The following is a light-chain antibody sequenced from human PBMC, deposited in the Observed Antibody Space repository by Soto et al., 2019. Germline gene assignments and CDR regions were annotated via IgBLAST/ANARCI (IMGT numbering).Light chain of an antibody. J-gene: IGKJ4*01. CDR1: QYVSSS. CDR3: QQSSNWPPV. V-gene: IGKV3-11*01. CDR2: DAS. Sequence: IVLTQSPATLSVSPGEGATLSCRASQYVSSSVAWYQQKPGQAPRLLIYDASNRATGIPARFSGSGSGTDFTLTISSLEPEDFAVYYCQQSSNWPPVFGGVTKV.